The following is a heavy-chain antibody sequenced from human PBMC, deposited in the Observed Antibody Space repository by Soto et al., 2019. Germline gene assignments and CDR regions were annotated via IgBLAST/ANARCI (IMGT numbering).Heavy chain of an antibody. D-gene: IGHD3-3*01. J-gene: IGHJ4*02. Sequence: GGSLRLSCSASGFTFSSYAMHWVRQAPGKGLEYVSAISSNGGSTYYADSVKGRSTISRDNSKNTLYLQMSSLRAEDTAVYYCGKTYYDFWSGYYDYWGQGTLVTVSS. CDR2: ISSNGGST. CDR1: GFTFSSYA. CDR3: GKTYYDFWSGYYDY. V-gene: IGHV3-64D*09.